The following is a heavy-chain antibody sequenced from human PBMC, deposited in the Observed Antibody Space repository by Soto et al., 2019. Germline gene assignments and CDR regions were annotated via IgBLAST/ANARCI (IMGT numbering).Heavy chain of an antibody. J-gene: IGHJ4*01. CDR3: ARDGVAAGNINFDY. CDR2: ISGDSGNT. D-gene: IGHD6-19*01. Sequence: SVKVSCKAAGYMFTKSAMHWVRQAPGQRLEWMGWISGDSGNTKYSPKLQDRVTITRDTSASTAYMELSSLRSEDTALYYCARDGVAAGNINFDYWGQGTLVTVSS. CDR1: GYMFTKSA. V-gene: IGHV1-3*01.